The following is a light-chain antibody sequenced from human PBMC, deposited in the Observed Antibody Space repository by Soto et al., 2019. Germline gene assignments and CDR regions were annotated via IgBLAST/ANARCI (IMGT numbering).Light chain of an antibody. CDR2: AAS. J-gene: IGKJ5*01. CDR1: RSISGTY. CDR3: QQYGGSPPIT. Sequence: EMLLTQSPGTLSLSPGDAATLSCRASRSISGTYFAWYQQKSGQAPRLLIYAASSRATGIPDRFSGSGYGTEFTLTISRMEPEDFAMYYCQQYGGSPPITFGQGTRLEIK. V-gene: IGKV3-20*01.